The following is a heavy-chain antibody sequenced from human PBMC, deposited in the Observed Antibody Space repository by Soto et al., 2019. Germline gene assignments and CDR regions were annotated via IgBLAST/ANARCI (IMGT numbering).Heavy chain of an antibody. CDR1: GDAISRHY. CDR3: ARTYGGNSQFFDL. J-gene: IGHJ2*01. Sequence: QVQLQESGPGLVKPSETLSLNCSVSGDAISRHYWSWIRQSPGKGLEWLGYFFHTGTALYNPSLRSRVTMSVATSKNQFSLKLTSVIPADTAVYFCARTYGGNSQFFDLWGRGTLVTVSS. D-gene: IGHD4-4*01. V-gene: IGHV4-59*11. CDR2: FFHTGTA.